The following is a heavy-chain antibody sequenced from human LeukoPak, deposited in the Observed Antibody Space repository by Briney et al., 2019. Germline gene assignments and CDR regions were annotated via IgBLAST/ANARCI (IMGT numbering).Heavy chain of an antibody. V-gene: IGHV3-48*03. Sequence: PGGSLRLSCAASGFTFSNYEMNWVRQAPGKGLEWVSYISSGSTIYYADSVKGRLTISRDNAKNSLYLQMNSLRAEDTAVYYCARGRRIRGNYYMDVWGKGTTVTISS. CDR1: GFTFSNYE. D-gene: IGHD3-10*01. CDR2: ISSGSTI. CDR3: ARGRRIRGNYYMDV. J-gene: IGHJ6*03.